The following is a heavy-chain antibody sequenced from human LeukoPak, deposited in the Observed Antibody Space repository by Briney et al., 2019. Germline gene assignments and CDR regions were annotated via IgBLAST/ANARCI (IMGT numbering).Heavy chain of an antibody. CDR1: GYTFTSYY. J-gene: IGHJ4*02. CDR2: INPSGGST. CDR3: ARDWGLDY. D-gene: IGHD3-16*01. V-gene: IGHV1-46*01. Sequence: GASAKVSCKASGYTFTSYYMHWVRQAPGQGLEWMGIINPSGGSTSYAQKFQGRVTMTRDMSTSTAYMELSSLGSEDTAVYYCARDWGLDYWGQGTLVTVSS.